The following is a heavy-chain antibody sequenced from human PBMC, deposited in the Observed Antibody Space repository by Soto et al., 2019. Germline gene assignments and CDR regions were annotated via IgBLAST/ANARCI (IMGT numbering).Heavy chain of an antibody. Sequence: ASVKVSCKASGYTFTSYPIGWVRQAPRQGLEWMGWISAYTGHTGYAHNLQGRVTMTTDTSTSTAYMELRSLRSDDTAVYYCASPLGGSGDFWFDPWGQGTLVTVSS. CDR3: ASPLGGSGDFWFDP. J-gene: IGHJ5*02. V-gene: IGHV1-18*04. CDR1: GYTFTSYP. CDR2: ISAYTGHT. D-gene: IGHD3-3*01.